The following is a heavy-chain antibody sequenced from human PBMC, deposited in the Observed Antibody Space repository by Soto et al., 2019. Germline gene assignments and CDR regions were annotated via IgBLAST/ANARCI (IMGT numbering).Heavy chain of an antibody. CDR2: ISYSGSP. CDR3: ESHHRWSDHYYGMDV. V-gene: IGHV4-31*03. D-gene: IGHD2-15*01. J-gene: IGHJ6*02. Sequence: LSLTCTVSGGSSSSDGPSWSWIRQHPGNGREWLGYISYSGSPYYNPSLKSRVSISVDTSKNQFSLKLASVTAADTAGYYLESHHRWSDHYYGMDVGVQGTTVTVSS. CDR1: GGSSSSDGPS.